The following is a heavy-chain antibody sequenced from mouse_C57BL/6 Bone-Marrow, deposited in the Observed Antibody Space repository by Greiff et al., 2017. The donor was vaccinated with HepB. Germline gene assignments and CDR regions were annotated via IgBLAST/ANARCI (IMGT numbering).Heavy chain of an antibody. Sequence: DVQLVESGGGLVQSGRSLRLSCATSGFTFSDFYMEWVRQAPGKGLEWIAASRNKANDYTTEYSASVKGRFIVSRDTSQSILYLQMNALRAEDTAIYYCARDADYYGRPYWYFDVWGTGTTVTVSS. J-gene: IGHJ1*03. CDR2: SRNKANDYTT. CDR1: GFTFSDFY. CDR3: ARDADYYGRPYWYFDV. V-gene: IGHV7-1*01. D-gene: IGHD1-1*01.